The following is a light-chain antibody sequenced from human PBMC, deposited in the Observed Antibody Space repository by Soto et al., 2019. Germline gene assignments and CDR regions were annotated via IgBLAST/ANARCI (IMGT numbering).Light chain of an antibody. J-gene: IGKJ1*01. CDR1: QGISNY. V-gene: IGKV1-27*01. Sequence: DIQMTQSPSSLSASVGDRVTITCRASQGISNYLAWYQQKPGKVPKVLIYTASTLQSGVPSRFSGSGSGTDFSLTTRSLQPEDAATYYCQKYNSAPPTFGQGTKVEIK. CDR3: QKYNSAPPT. CDR2: TAS.